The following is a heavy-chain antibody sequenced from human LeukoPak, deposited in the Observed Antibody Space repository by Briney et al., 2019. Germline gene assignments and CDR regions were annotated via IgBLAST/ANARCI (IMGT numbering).Heavy chain of an antibody. CDR2: ISYDGSNK. V-gene: IGHV3-30-3*02. CDR3: AKKGQADDGGKPD. Sequence: GRSLRLSCAASGFTFSSYAMHWVRQAPGKGLEWVAVISYDGSNKYYADSVKGRFTISRDNSKNTLYLQMNNLRVGDTAVYYCAKKGQADDGGKPDWGQGTLVTVSS. J-gene: IGHJ4*02. CDR1: GFTFSSYA.